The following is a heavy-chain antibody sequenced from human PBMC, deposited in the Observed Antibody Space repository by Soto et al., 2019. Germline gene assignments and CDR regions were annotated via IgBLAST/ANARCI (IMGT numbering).Heavy chain of an antibody. J-gene: IGHJ4*02. CDR3: ARPPVIDDYGDYRRLDY. Sequence: PGESLKISCKGSGYSFTSYWIGWVRQMPGKGLEWMGIIYPGDSDTRYSPSFQGQVTISADKSISTAYLQWSSLKASDTAMYYCARPPVIDDYGDYRRLDYWGQGTLVTVSS. V-gene: IGHV5-51*01. D-gene: IGHD4-17*01. CDR2: IYPGDSDT. CDR1: GYSFTSYW.